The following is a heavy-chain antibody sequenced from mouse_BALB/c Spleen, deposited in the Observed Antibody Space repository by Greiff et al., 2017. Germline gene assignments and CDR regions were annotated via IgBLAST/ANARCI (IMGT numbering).Heavy chain of an antibody. CDR3: ARSGSSYDYAMDY. D-gene: IGHD1-1*01. CDR2: IYPGDGDT. V-gene: IGHV1-82*01. J-gene: IGHJ4*01. CDR1: GYAFSSSW. Sequence: QVQLQQSGPELVKPGASVKISCKASGYAFSSSWMNWVKQRPGQGLEWIGRIYPGDGDTNYNGKFKGKATLTADKSSSTAYMQLSSLTSVDSAVYFCARSGSSYDYAMDYWGQGTSVTVSS.